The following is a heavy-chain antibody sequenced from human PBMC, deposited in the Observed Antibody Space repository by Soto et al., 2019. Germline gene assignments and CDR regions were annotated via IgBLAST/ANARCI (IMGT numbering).Heavy chain of an antibody. CDR1: GFSFSTYW. J-gene: IGHJ6*02. V-gene: IGHV3-7*03. Sequence: EVQLVESGGGSVQPGESLRLSCLASGFSFSTYWMSWVRQAPGKGLVWVARIKQDGGEKYYVDSVKGRFTVSRDNAKCCLYLQLHSLSADDAGIYYCVRDQLILPADDFYYGVDVWGQGTTVTVSS. CDR3: VRDQLILPADDFYYGVDV. CDR2: IKQDGGEK.